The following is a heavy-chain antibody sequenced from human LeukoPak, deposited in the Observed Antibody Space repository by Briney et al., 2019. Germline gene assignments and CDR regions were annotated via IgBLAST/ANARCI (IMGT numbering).Heavy chain of an antibody. J-gene: IGHJ4*02. CDR1: VYTFTGHF. Sequence: ASVTVSCTASVYTFTGHFIHWVRQAPGQGLEWMGWSNPNSGGTNYAQKFQGRVTMTRDTSISTAYMELSRVISDDTAVYYCAREYSRYSGTYYDYWGQGTLVTVSS. V-gene: IGHV1-2*02. CDR3: AREYSRYSGTYYDY. D-gene: IGHD5-12*01. CDR2: SNPNSGGT.